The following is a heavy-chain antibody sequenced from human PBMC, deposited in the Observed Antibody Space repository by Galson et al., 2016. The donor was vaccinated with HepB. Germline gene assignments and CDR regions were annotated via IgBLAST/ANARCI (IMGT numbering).Heavy chain of an antibody. CDR1: GFTFTSYA. D-gene: IGHD1-26*01. CDR2: ISGSGGRT. Sequence: SLRLSCAASGFTFTSYAMSWVRQAPGKGLEWVSSISGSGGRTYYAESVKGRFTISTDNSKNTNTVYLQMNSLRAEDTAIYYCAKPLANSGNNYIPPNPLHIWGQGTMVTVSS. CDR3: AKPLANSGNNYIPPNPLHI. J-gene: IGHJ3*02. V-gene: IGHV3-23*01.